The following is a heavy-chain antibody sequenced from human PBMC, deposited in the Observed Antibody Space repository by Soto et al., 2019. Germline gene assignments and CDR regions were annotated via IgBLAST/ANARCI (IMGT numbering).Heavy chain of an antibody. CDR2: ISGGGSTT. D-gene: IGHD3-10*01. Sequence: QVQLVESGGGLVEPGGSLRLSCAASGFRFSDHYMTWIRQAPGKGLEWVSKISGGGSTTYYADSAKGRFTVSRDNAKNSLYLQMNSLRTEDTAVYYCAGDPYYYGSAFWGQGTLVTVSS. CDR1: GFRFSDHY. CDR3: AGDPYYYGSAF. J-gene: IGHJ4*02. V-gene: IGHV3-11*01.